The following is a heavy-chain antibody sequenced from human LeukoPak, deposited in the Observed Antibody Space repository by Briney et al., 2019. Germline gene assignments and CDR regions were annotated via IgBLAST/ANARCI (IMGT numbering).Heavy chain of an antibody. CDR2: IRNKANSYTT. Sequence: PGGSLRLFCAASGFTFSDYYMDWVRQAPGKGLEWVGRIRNKANSYTTEYGASVKGRYTVSRDDSKNSLYLQMNSLKTEDTAVYYCARDLGAHAFDIWGQGTMVTVSS. V-gene: IGHV3-72*01. CDR1: GFTFSDYY. J-gene: IGHJ3*02. CDR3: ARDLGAHAFDI.